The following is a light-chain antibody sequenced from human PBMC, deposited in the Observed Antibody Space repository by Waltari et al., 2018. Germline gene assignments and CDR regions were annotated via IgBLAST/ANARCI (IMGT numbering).Light chain of an antibody. CDR3: TSYAGSNNWI. Sequence: QSALTQPPSASGSPGQSVTTSCTGTRSDVGAYNHVSWYQQHPGKAPKLVIYEVTKRPSGVPARFSGSKSGYAASLTVSGLQAEDEADYYCTSYAGSNNWIFGGGTKVTVL. CDR2: EVT. J-gene: IGLJ2*01. V-gene: IGLV2-8*01. CDR1: RSDVGAYNH.